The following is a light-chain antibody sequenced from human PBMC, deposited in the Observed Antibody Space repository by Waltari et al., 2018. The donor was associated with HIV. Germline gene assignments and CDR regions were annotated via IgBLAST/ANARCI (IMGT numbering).Light chain of an antibody. V-gene: IGLV1-44*01. J-gene: IGLJ2*01. CDR1: SSNIGSNT. CDR2: VSK. CDR3: AAWDDSLSAVV. Sequence: QSVLTQPPSASGTPGQRVTISCSGSSSNIGSNTVSWYQQLPGTAPKLLLYVSKQRPSGVPDRFSGSKSGTSAALAISGRQSEDDADYFCAAWDDSLSAVVFGGGTKLTVL.